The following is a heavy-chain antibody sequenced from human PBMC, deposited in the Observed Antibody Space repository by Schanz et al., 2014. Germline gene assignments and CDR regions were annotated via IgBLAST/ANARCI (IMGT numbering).Heavy chain of an antibody. Sequence: QVQLVQSEAEVKKPGSSVKVSCKASGGTFSSYTISWVRQAPGQGLEWMGWMNPNSGNTGYAQKFQGRVTMTRNTSISTAYMELSSLRSDDTAVYYCARGGYSSGWYDRDIAHFDYWGQGTLVTVSS. J-gene: IGHJ4*02. V-gene: IGHV1-8*02. CDR1: GGTFSSYT. CDR3: ARGGYSSGWYDRDIAHFDY. CDR2: MNPNSGNT. D-gene: IGHD6-19*01.